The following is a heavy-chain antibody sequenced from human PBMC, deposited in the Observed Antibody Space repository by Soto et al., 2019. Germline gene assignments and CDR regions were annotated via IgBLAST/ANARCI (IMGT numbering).Heavy chain of an antibody. CDR2: ISWNSGSI. D-gene: IGHD5-12*01. Sequence: EVQLVESGGGLVQPGRSLRLSCAASGFTFDDYAMHWVRQAPGKGLEWVSGISWNSGSIGYAASVKGRFTISRDNAKNSLYLQMNSLRAEDTALYYCAKDLTSGYDFSTSYYMDVWGKGTTVTVSS. CDR3: AKDLTSGYDFSTSYYMDV. CDR1: GFTFDDYA. J-gene: IGHJ6*03. V-gene: IGHV3-9*01.